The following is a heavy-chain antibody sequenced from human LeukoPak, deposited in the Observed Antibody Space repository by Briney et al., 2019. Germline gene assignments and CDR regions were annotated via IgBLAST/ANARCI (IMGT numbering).Heavy chain of an antibody. D-gene: IGHD3-3*01. CDR2: IYTSGST. CDR1: GGSISSYY. J-gene: IGHJ4*02. Sequence: SETLSLTCTVSGGSISSYYWSWIRQPAGKGLEWIGRIYTSGSTNYNPSLKSRVTISVDKSKNRFSLKLSSVTAADTAVYYCARSDFWSGYVDYWGQGTLVTVSS. CDR3: ARSDFWSGYVDY. V-gene: IGHV4-4*07.